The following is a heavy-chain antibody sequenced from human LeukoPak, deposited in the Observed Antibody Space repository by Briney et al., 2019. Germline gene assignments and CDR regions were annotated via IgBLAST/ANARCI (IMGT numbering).Heavy chain of an antibody. CDR2: IYYSGST. V-gene: IGHV4-59*08. CDR3: ARFVGDYYDSSGYYYQYYFDY. Sequence: SETLSLTCTVSGGSISSYYWSWIRQPPGKGLEWIGYIYYSGSTNYNPSLKSRVTISVDTSKNQFSLKLSSVTAADTAVYYCARFVGDYYDSSGYYYQYYFDYWGQGTLVTVSS. J-gene: IGHJ4*02. D-gene: IGHD3-22*01. CDR1: GGSISSYY.